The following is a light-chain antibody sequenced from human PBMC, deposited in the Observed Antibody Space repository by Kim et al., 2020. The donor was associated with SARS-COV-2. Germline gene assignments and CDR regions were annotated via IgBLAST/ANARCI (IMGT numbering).Light chain of an antibody. V-gene: IGLV3-19*01. CDR3: CSRDINTDAVV. Sequence: ALGQTVQSPGQGDGRRNFYASWYQQRPGQAPRLLFYNRDTRPSGIPNRFSASSSENTASLTITGAQADDEAVYSCCSRDINTDAVVFGGGTQLTVL. CDR1: GRRNFY. CDR2: NRD. J-gene: IGLJ2*01.